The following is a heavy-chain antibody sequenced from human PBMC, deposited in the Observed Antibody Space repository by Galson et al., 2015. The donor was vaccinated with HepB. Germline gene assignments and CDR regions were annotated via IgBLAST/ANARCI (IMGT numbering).Heavy chain of an antibody. V-gene: IGHV3-23*01. CDR1: QFTFSSYA. Sequence: SLRLSCAASQFTFSSYAMSWVRQAPGKGLEWVSVISCSGAVIYYADSVRGRFTISRDNSKNTLYLQMNSLRAEDTALYYCAKAAGYYSYYGLDVWGQGTTVTVSS. J-gene: IGHJ6*02. CDR3: AKAAGYYSYYGLDV. D-gene: IGHD6-13*01. CDR2: ISCSGAVI.